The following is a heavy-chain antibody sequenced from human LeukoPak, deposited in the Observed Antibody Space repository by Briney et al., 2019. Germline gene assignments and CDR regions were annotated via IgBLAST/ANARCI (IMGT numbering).Heavy chain of an antibody. J-gene: IGHJ6*02. D-gene: IGHD3-22*01. Sequence: PGGSLRLSCAASGFTFSSYAMHWVRQAPGKGLEWVAVMSYGGNNKYYADSVKGRFTISRDNSKNTLYLQMYSLRAEDTAVYYCARESFGITMIVVVNRPLRYGMDVWGQGTTVTVSS. CDR2: MSYGGNNK. CDR1: GFTFSSYA. V-gene: IGHV3-30-3*01. CDR3: ARESFGITMIVVVNRPLRYGMDV.